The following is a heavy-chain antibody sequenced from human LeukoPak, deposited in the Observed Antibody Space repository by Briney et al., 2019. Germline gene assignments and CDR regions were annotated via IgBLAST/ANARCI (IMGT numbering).Heavy chain of an antibody. J-gene: IGHJ4*02. CDR1: GYTFTSYG. V-gene: IGHV1-18*01. D-gene: IGHD2-2*01. Sequence: EASVKVSCKASGYTFTSYGISWVRQAAGQGLEWMGWISAYNGNTNYAQKLQGRVTMTTDTSTSTAYMELRSLRADDTAVYYCARVSVGYCSSTSCYSADYWGQGTLVTVSS. CDR2: ISAYNGNT. CDR3: ARVSVGYCSSTSCYSADY.